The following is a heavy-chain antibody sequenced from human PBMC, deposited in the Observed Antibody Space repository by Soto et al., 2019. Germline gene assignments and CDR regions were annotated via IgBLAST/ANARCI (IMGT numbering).Heavy chain of an antibody. Sequence: QVQLMQSGAEVKKPGASVKVSCKASGNTFTNYYIHWVRQAPGQGLEWMGTINPSGGHTTYAQKFLGRVTMTRHTSTSTLYMELTSLRSADTAVYYCARGGHVVVVTAAFDYWGQGTLVTVSS. CDR2: INPSGGHT. CDR3: ARGGHVVVVTAAFDY. J-gene: IGHJ4*02. CDR1: GNTFTNYY. D-gene: IGHD2-21*02. V-gene: IGHV1-46*01.